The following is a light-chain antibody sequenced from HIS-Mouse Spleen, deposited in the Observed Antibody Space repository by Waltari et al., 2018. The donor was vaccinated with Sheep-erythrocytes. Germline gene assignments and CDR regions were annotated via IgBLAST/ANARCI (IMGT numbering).Light chain of an antibody. J-gene: IGLJ3*02. CDR3: QVWDSSSDHPGV. CDR1: NIGSKS. V-gene: IGLV3-21*03. Sequence: SYVLTQPPSVSVAPGKTARIPCGGNNIGSKSVHSYQQKPGQAPVLVVYADSDRPSGIPERFSGSNSGNTATLTISRVEAGDEADYYCQVWDSSSDHPGVFGGGTKLTVL. CDR2: ADS.